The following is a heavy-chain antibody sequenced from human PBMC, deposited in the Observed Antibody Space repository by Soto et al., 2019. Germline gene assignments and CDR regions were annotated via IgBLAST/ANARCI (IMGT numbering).Heavy chain of an antibody. V-gene: IGHV1-2*04. CDR3: ARDTGPKLLTENWFDP. D-gene: IGHD2-21*02. J-gene: IGHJ5*02. Sequence: ASVKVSCKASGYTFTGYYMHWLRQAPGQGLEWMGWINPNSGGTNYAQKFQGWVTMTRDTSISTAYMELSGPRSDDTAVYYCARDTGPKLLTENWFDPWGQGTLVTVSS. CDR2: INPNSGGT. CDR1: GYTFTGYY.